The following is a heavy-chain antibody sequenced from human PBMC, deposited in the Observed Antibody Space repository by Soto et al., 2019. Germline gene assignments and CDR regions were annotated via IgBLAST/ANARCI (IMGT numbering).Heavy chain of an antibody. D-gene: IGHD6-25*01. V-gene: IGHV4-59*08. CDR3: ARWHSSSGYYGMDV. J-gene: IGHJ6*02. CDR2: IYYSGST. Sequence: SETLSLTCTVSCGSISSYYWGWIRQPPGKGLEWIGYIYYSGSTNYNPSLKSRVTISVDTSKNQFSLKLNSVTAADTAVYYCARWHSSSGYYGMDVWGQGTTVTVSS. CDR1: CGSISSYY.